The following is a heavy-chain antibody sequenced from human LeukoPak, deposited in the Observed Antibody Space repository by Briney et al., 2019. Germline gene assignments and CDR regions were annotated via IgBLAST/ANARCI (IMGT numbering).Heavy chain of an antibody. V-gene: IGHV3-53*01. CDR3: ASARRSNYGSLGD. CDR2: IYSGGST. J-gene: IGHJ4*02. Sequence: GGSLRLSCAASGFTVSSNYMSWVRQAPGKGLEWVSVIYSGGSTFYAASVKDRFCISKINSKNTLYLQMNSRRAENTAEYYFASARRSNYGSLGDWGQGTLVTVPS. CDR1: GFTVSSNY. D-gene: IGHD3-10*01.